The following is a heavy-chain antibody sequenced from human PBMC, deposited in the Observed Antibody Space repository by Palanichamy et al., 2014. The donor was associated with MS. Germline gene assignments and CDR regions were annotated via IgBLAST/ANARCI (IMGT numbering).Heavy chain of an antibody. V-gene: IGHV4-59*01. CDR3: VRDMGGNYKGAFYY. CDR1: GGSIGTYY. D-gene: IGHD1-7*01. CDR2: IFYSGSS. Sequence: QVQLQESGPGLVKPSETLSLTCTVSGGSIGTYYWSWIRQPPGKGLEWIGYIFYSGSSNYNPSLKSRVTISVDTSKNQFSLKLSSVTAADTAVYYCVRDMGGNYKGAFYYWGPGTLVTVSS. J-gene: IGHJ4*02.